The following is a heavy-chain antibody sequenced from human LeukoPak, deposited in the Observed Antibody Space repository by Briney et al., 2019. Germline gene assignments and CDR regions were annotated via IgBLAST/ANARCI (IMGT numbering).Heavy chain of an antibody. CDR1: GFTFTDYL. V-gene: IGHV3-11*01. J-gene: IGHJ1*01. CDR3: ARSSDSSSLQYFQH. Sequence: GGSLRLSCAASGFTFTDYLMNWIRQAPGKGLEWVSSISISGSTIYYADSVKGRFTISRDNAKNSLYLQMNSLRAEDTAVYYCARSSDSSSLQYFQHWGQGTLVTVSS. CDR2: ISISGSTI. D-gene: IGHD6-6*01.